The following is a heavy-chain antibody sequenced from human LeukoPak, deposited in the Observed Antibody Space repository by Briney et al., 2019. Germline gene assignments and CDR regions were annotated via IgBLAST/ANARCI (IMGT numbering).Heavy chain of an antibody. Sequence: ASVKVSCTASGYTFTSYDINWVRQATGQGLEWMGWMNPNSGNTGYAQKFQGRVTITRNTSISTAYMELSSLRSEDTAVYYCARVSSGYYYDSSGYPKRKFDAFDIWGQGTMVTVSS. CDR3: ARVSSGYYYDSSGYPKRKFDAFDI. J-gene: IGHJ3*02. D-gene: IGHD3-22*01. CDR1: GYTFTSYD. CDR2: MNPNSGNT. V-gene: IGHV1-8*03.